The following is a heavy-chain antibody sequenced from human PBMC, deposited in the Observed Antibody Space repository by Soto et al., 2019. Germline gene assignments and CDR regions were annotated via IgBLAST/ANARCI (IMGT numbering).Heavy chain of an antibody. J-gene: IGHJ4*02. D-gene: IGHD3-22*01. CDR2: IDPSDSYT. V-gene: IGHV5-10-1*01. Sequence: GESLKISCKGSGYSFTSYWISWVRQMPGEGLEWMGRIDPSDSYTNYSPSFQGHVTISADKSISTAYLQWSSLKASDTAMYYCARQTYYYDSSGYCYWGQGTLVTVSS. CDR3: ARQTYYYDSSGYCY. CDR1: GYSFTSYW.